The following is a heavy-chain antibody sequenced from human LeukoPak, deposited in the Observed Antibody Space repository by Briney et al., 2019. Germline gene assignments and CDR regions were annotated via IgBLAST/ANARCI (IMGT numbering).Heavy chain of an antibody. V-gene: IGHV4-59*02. CDR3: VIGVGWQPDY. D-gene: IGHD2-15*01. Sequence: SETLSLTCTVFGDSVTGYFLNWVRQPPGKGLEWIGHIYKIGTTNYNPSLKSRLTISADTSKNQFSLQLRSVTAAGTAVHYCVIGVGWQPDYWGQGALVTVSS. J-gene: IGHJ4*02. CDR2: IYKIGTT. CDR1: GDSVTGYF.